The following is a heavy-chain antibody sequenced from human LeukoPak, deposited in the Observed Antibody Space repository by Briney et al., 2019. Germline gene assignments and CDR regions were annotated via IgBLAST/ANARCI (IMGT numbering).Heavy chain of an antibody. V-gene: IGHV3-7*01. Sequence: GGSLRLSCAVSRFTFSNYTIHWVRQAPGKGLEWVANIKQDGSQKNYVDSVKGRFTISRDNAKKSLYLQMNSLRGEDTAVYFCARGGTYDIWGQGTRVTVSS. CDR3: ARGGTYDI. CDR2: IKQDGSQK. J-gene: IGHJ3*02. CDR1: RFTFSNYT.